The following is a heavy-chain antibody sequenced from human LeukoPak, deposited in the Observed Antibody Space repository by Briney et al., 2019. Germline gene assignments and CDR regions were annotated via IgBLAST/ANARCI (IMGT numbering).Heavy chain of an antibody. CDR3: ARGLLALAYSSSWYPSEYFQH. CDR1: GFTFDDYG. CDR2: ISYDGSNK. Sequence: PGGSLRLSCAASGFTFDDYGMSWVRQAPGKGLEGVAVISYDGSNKYYADSVKGRFTISRDNSKNTLYLQMNSLRAEDTAVYYCARGLLALAYSSSWYPSEYFQHWGQGTLVTVSS. V-gene: IGHV3-30*03. D-gene: IGHD6-13*01. J-gene: IGHJ1*01.